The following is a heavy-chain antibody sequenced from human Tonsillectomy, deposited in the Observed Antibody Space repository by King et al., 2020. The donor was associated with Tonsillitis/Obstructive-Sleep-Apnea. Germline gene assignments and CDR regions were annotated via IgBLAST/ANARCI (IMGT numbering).Heavy chain of an antibody. D-gene: IGHD3-10*01. CDR2: IRSKAYGGTT. CDR3: TRERRPLLWFGELLTQYNWFDP. CDR1: GFTFGDYA. V-gene: IGHV3-49*05. J-gene: IGHJ5*02. Sequence: VQLVESGGGLVKPGRSLRLSCTASGFTFGDYAMSWFRQAPGKGLEWVGFIRSKAYGGTTEYAASVKGRFTISRDDSKSIAYLQMNSLKTEDTAVYYCTRERRPLLWFGELLTQYNWFDPWGQGTLVTVSS.